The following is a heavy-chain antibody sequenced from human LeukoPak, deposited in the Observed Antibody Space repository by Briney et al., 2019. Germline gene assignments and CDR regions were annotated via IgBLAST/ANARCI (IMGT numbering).Heavy chain of an antibody. Sequence: SETLSLTCTVSGGSISSYYWSWIRQPPGKGLEWIGYIYYSGSTNYNPSLKSRVTISVDTSKNQFSLKLSSVTAADTAVYYCARGGDGDYGIYHYYYMDVWGKGTTVTVSS. CDR3: ARGGDGDYGIYHYYYMDV. D-gene: IGHD4-17*01. CDR2: IYYSGST. CDR1: GGSISSYY. V-gene: IGHV4-59*01. J-gene: IGHJ6*03.